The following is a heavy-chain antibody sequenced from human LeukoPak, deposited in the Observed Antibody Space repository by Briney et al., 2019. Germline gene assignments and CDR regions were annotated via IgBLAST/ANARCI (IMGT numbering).Heavy chain of an antibody. V-gene: IGHV3-73*01. CDR3: STGNYDY. D-gene: IGHD5-24*01. CDR1: GFTFSGSA. Sequence: PGGSLRLSCAASGFTFSGSAMHWVRQASGKGLEWVGRIRINTNNYATTYAASVKGRFTISRDDSKNTAYLQMNSLKIEDTAVYYCSTGNYDYWGQGTLVTVPS. J-gene: IGHJ4*02. CDR2: IRINTNNYAT.